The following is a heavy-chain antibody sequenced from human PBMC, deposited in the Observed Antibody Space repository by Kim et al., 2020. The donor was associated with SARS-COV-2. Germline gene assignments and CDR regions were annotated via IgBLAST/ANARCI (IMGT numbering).Heavy chain of an antibody. CDR2: IGGSGSAT. Sequence: GGSLRLSCAASGFNFTSNAMTWVRQAPGKGLEWVAAIGGSGSATYYGDSAKGRFTISRDNSKNTLYPQMSSLRAEAAGVYYCASCLSNCVDRSPSPYF. CDR1: GFNFTSNA. J-gene: IGHJ4*01. CDR3: ASCLSNCVDRSPSPYF. V-gene: IGHV3-23*01. D-gene: IGHD5-12*01.